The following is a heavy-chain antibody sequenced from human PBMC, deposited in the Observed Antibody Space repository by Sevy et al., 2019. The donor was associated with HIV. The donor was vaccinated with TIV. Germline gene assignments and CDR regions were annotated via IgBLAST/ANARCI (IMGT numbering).Heavy chain of an antibody. D-gene: IGHD7-27*01. V-gene: IGHV3-13*01. J-gene: IGHJ4*02. CDR2: IGVRGDT. CDR3: ATEGTGEQRAGFDF. Sequence: GGSLRLSCAASGSTFNKYDMHWVRQPTGKGLEWLSGIGVRGDTHYPGAVKGRFTISRENAKNSLYLQMDDLRAGDTAVYYCATEGTGEQRAGFDFWGQGTLVTVSS. CDR1: GSTFNKYD.